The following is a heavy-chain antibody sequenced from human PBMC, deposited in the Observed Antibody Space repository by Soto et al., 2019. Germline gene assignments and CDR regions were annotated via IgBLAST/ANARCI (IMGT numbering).Heavy chain of an antibody. CDR3: ARLVGARFNGFDL. CDR1: GFSLSNARLA. CDR2: IFSNDEK. J-gene: IGHJ5*02. D-gene: IGHD1-26*01. V-gene: IGHV2-26*01. Sequence: HVTLMESGPVLVKPTETLTLTCTVSGFSLSNARLAVSWLRQPPGKALEWLAHIFSNDEKSFNTSLKNRLTIAKDTSKSQVFLTMTNMDPVDTATYFCARLVGARFNGFDLWGQGTLVTVSS.